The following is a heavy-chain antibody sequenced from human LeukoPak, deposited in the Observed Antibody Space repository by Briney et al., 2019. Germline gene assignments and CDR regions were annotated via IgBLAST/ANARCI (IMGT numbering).Heavy chain of an antibody. J-gene: IGHJ4*01. CDR1: GYTLTDYY. Sequence: ASVKVSCKASGYTLTDYYLHWVRQAPGHGLKWMGWINPNSGATHYAQSFQARVTMTRDTSIGSGYMELTGLESADTAVYYCARGRRILGGPENAGDFFDFWGQGSLVTVSS. D-gene: IGHD3-16*01. CDR3: ARGRRILGGPENAGDFFDF. CDR2: INPNSGAT. V-gene: IGHV1-2*02.